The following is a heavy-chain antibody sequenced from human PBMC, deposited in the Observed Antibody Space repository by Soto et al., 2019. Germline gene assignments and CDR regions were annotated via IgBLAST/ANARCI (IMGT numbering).Heavy chain of an antibody. J-gene: IGHJ4*02. CDR2: ISSGSKTM. CDR1: GFTFSGYS. CDR3: AREDILGVRSFDY. D-gene: IGHD3-9*01. V-gene: IGHV3-48*02. Sequence: GGSLRLSCAASGFTFSGYSVNWVRQAPGKGLEWVSYISSGSKTMYYAESVKGRFTVSRGNARNSQYLQMNSLRDEDTAVYYCAREDILGVRSFDYWGQGTLVTVSS.